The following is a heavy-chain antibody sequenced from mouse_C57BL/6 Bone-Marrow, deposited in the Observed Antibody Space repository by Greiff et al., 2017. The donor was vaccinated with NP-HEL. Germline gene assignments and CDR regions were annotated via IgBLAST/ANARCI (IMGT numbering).Heavy chain of an antibody. CDR3: ARWDNYFDY. D-gene: IGHD3-3*01. J-gene: IGHJ2*01. Sequence: VKLMESGPELVKPGASVKISCKASGYAFSSSWMNWVKQRPGKGLEWIGRIYPGDGDTNYNGKFKGKATLTADKSSSTAYMQLSSLTSEDSAVYFCARWDNYFDYWGQGTTLTVSS. CDR2: IYPGDGDT. CDR1: GYAFSSSW. V-gene: IGHV1-82*01.